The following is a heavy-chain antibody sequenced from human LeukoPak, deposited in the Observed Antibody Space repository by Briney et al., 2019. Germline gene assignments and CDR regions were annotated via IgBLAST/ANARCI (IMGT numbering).Heavy chain of an antibody. V-gene: IGHV3-23*01. D-gene: IGHD6-19*01. CDR1: GFAFSFYA. Sequence: GGSLRLSCAASGFAFSFYAMSWLRQPPGKGLEWVSTINANGTTSYAASVRGRFTISRDNSKNTLYLQVNTLRAEDTAVYYCAKPISGGLAVTADWFDPWGQGTLVIVSS. J-gene: IGHJ5*01. CDR3: AKPISGGLAVTADWFDP. CDR2: INANGTT.